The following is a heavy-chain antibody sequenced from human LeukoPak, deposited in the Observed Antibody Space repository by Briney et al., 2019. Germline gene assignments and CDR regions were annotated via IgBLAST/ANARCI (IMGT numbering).Heavy chain of an antibody. CDR2: INPNSGDT. CDR1: GYTFTGYY. Sequence: ASVKVSCTASGYTFTGYYMHWVRQAPGQGLEWMGWINPNSGDTNYAQKFQARVTMTRDTSISTAYMGVTSLRSDDTAVYYCARDGGYCSGGSCYTSALDIWGRGTKVTVSS. CDR3: ARDGGYCSGGSCYTSALDI. J-gene: IGHJ3*02. D-gene: IGHD2-15*01. V-gene: IGHV1-2*02.